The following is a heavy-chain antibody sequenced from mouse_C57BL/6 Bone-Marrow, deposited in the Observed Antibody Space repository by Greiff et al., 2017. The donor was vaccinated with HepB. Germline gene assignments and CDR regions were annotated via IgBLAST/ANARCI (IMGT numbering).Heavy chain of an antibody. Sequence: VHLVESGAELARPGASVKLSRKASGYTFTSYGISWVKQRTGQGLEWIGEIYPRSGNTYYNEKFKGKATLTADKSSSTAYMELRSLTSEDSAVYFCASPNYGSSYVDYFDYWGQGTTLTVSS. CDR1: GYTFTSYG. CDR2: IYPRSGNT. V-gene: IGHV1-81*01. D-gene: IGHD1-1*01. J-gene: IGHJ2*01. CDR3: ASPNYGSSYVDYFDY.